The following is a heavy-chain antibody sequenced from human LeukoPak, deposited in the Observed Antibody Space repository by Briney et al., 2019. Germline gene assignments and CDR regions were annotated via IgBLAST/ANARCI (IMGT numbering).Heavy chain of an antibody. V-gene: IGHV3-74*01. CDR3: ARDNGFSLFAI. CDR1: GFTITPYW. D-gene: IGHD5-18*01. CDR2: INSDGYST. Sequence: GGSLRLSCAASGFTITPYWMHWVRQVPGKGLVWVSRINSDGYSTNYADSVKGRFTISRANAKNTLYLQINNLRADDTAVYYCARDNGFSLFAIWGPGTLVTVSP. J-gene: IGHJ4*02.